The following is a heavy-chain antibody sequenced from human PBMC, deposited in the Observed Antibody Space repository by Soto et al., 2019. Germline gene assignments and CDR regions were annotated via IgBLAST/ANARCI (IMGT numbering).Heavy chain of an antibody. Sequence: PSETLSLTCAVSGGSISSGGHSWSWIRQPPEKGLEWIGYIYPSGSTHYNPSLESRVTISVDTSKNQFSLKLSSVTAADTAMYYCARDGNYYDSVGYHVWAFDIWGQGTMVTVSS. CDR2: IYPSGST. V-gene: IGHV4-30-2*01. CDR1: GGSISSGGHS. CDR3: ARDGNYYDSVGYHVWAFDI. J-gene: IGHJ3*02. D-gene: IGHD3-22*01.